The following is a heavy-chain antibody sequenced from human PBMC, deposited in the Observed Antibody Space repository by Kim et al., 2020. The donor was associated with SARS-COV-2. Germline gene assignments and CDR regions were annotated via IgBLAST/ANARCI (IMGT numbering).Heavy chain of an antibody. CDR3: VRLSSGWYYDY. V-gene: IGHV3-64D*06. D-gene: IGHD6-19*01. Sequence: GGSLRLSCSVSGFTFSPYTMHWIRRTPGKGLKYVSAISGDGRNTFYSDSVKGRFTISRDNSKNTLYLQMTSLRPEDTAVYYCVRLSSGWYYDYWGQGTL. CDR2: ISGDGRNT. J-gene: IGHJ4*02. CDR1: GFTFSPYT.